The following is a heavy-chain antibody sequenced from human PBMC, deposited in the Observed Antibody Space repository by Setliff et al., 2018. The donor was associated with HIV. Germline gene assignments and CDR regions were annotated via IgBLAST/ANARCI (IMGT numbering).Heavy chain of an antibody. D-gene: IGHD1-1*01. CDR2: IKTKPSSYAT. V-gene: IGHV3-73*01. J-gene: IGHJ5*02. CDR3: AASADGDCATTACTNWFDP. Sequence: GGSLRLSCSASGFTFSGSAMHWVRQASGKGLEWVGRIKTKPSSYATAYGASVKGRFTISRDDSQKTAYLQMNSLKTEDTAVYYCAASADGDCATTACTNWFDPWGQGTLVTVSS. CDR1: GFTFSGSA.